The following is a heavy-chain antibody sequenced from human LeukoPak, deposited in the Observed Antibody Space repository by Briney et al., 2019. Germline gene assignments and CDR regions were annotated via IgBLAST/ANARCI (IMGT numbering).Heavy chain of an antibody. CDR3: ARDIKGYSDY. CDR1: GFTFTNYW. Sequence: GGSLRLSCAASGFTFTNYWMHWVRQAPGKGLVWVSGINHDGTGTYYADSVKGRFTISRDNAKNSLYLQMNSLRAEDTAVYYCARDIKGYSDYWGQGTLVTVSS. J-gene: IGHJ4*02. CDR2: INHDGTGT. V-gene: IGHV3-74*01.